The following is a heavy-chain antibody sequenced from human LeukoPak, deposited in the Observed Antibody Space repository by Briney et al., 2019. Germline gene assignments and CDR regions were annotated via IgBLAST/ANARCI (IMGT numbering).Heavy chain of an antibody. V-gene: IGHV3-11*03. J-gene: IGHJ4*02. Sequence: PGGSLILSCAASGFTFSDYYMSWIRQAPGKGLEWVSYISSSSSYTNYADSVKGRFTISRDNAKNSLYLQMNSLRAEDTAVYYCARPAVGRAAAGNRDYHFDYWGQGTLVTVSS. CDR3: ARPAVGRAAAGNRDYHFDY. CDR2: ISSSSSYT. CDR1: GFTFSDYY. D-gene: IGHD6-13*01.